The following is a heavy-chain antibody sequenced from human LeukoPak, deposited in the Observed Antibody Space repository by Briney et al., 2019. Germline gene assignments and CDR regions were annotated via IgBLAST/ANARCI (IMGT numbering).Heavy chain of an antibody. CDR3: ARDVSMVRGVPLFDY. D-gene: IGHD3-10*01. Sequence: SVKVSCKASGGTFSSYAISWVRQAPGQGLEWMGGIIPIFGTANYAQKFQGRVTITADESTSTAYMELSSLRSEDTAVYYCARDVSMVRGVPLFDYWGQGTLVTVSS. J-gene: IGHJ4*02. V-gene: IGHV1-69*13. CDR2: IIPIFGTA. CDR1: GGTFSSYA.